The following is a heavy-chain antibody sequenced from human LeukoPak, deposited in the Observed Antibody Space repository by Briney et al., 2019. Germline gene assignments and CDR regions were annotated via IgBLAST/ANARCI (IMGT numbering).Heavy chain of an antibody. V-gene: IGHV3-53*01. D-gene: IGHD3-10*01. CDR3: ASGSPELLWFGELPY. CDR1: GFTVSSNH. J-gene: IGHJ4*02. CDR2: IYSGGST. Sequence: GGSLRLSCAASGFTVSSNHMNWVRQAPGKGLEWVSVIYSGGSTYYADSVKGRFTISRDNSKNTLYLQMNSLRAEDTAVYYCASGSPELLWFGELPYWGQGTLVTVSS.